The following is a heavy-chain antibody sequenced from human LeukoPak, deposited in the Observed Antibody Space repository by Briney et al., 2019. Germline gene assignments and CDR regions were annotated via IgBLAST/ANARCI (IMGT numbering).Heavy chain of an antibody. CDR2: INPNSGDT. V-gene: IGHV1-2*02. Sequence: ASVKVSCKASGYTFTGYYMHWVRQAPGQGLEWMGWINPNSGDTNYAQKFQGRVTMTRDTSISTAYMELSRLRSDDTAVYHCARGPPRVTIFGVFITAFDYWGQGTLVTVSS. J-gene: IGHJ4*02. CDR3: ARGPPRVTIFGVFITAFDY. D-gene: IGHD3-3*01. CDR1: GYTFTGYY.